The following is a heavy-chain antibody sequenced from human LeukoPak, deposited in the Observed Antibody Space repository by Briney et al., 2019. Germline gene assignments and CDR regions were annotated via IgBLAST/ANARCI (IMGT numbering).Heavy chain of an antibody. J-gene: IGHJ5*02. CDR2: IYYSGST. CDR1: GGSISSSSYY. D-gene: IGHD2-21*02. Sequence: KPTETLSLTCTVSGGSISSSSYYWGWIRQPPGKGLEWIGSIYYSGSTYYNPSLKSRVTISVDTSKNQFSLKLSSVTAADTAVYYCARPAGRAYCGGDCVRHWFDPWGQGTLLTVSS. CDR3: ARPAGRAYCGGDCVRHWFDP. V-gene: IGHV4-39*01.